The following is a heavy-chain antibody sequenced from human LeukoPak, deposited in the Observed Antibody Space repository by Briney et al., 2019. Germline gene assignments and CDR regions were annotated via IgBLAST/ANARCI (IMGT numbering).Heavy chain of an antibody. CDR2: IIPIFGTA. Sequence: GASVKVSCKASGGTFSSYAISWVRQAPGQGLEWMGGIIPIFGTANYAQKFQGRVTITADESTSTAYMELSSLRSEDTAVYNCASPNGGFGVYYYGMDVWGQGTTVTVSS. J-gene: IGHJ6*02. CDR1: GGTFSSYA. D-gene: IGHD2-8*01. CDR3: ASPNGGFGVYYYGMDV. V-gene: IGHV1-69*13.